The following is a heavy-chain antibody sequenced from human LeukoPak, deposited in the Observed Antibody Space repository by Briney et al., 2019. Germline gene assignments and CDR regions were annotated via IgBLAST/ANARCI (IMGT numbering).Heavy chain of an antibody. CDR3: AREADVEMATIPYYLDY. D-gene: IGHD5-24*01. V-gene: IGHV3-30*04. Sequence: GGSLRLSCAASGFTFSSYAMHWVRQAPGKGLEWVAVISYDGSNKYYADSVKGRFTISRDNSKNTLYLQMNSLRAEDTAVYYCAREADVEMATIPYYLDYWGQGTLVTVSS. CDR2: ISYDGSNK. CDR1: GFTFSSYA. J-gene: IGHJ4*02.